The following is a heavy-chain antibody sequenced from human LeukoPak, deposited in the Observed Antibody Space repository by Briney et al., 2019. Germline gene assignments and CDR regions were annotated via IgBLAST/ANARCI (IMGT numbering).Heavy chain of an antibody. CDR2: IYHSGST. V-gene: IGHV4-30-2*01. D-gene: IGHD3/OR15-3a*01. Sequence: PSETLSLTCAVSGGSISSGGYSWSWIRQPPGKGLEWIGYIYHSGSTYYNPSLKSRVTISVDRSKNQFSLKLSSVTAADTAVYSWAGALLDPAPSYGKASFDYWGKGTLSPSPQ. J-gene: IGHJ4*02. CDR1: GGSISSGGYS. CDR3: AGALLDPAPSYGKASFDY.